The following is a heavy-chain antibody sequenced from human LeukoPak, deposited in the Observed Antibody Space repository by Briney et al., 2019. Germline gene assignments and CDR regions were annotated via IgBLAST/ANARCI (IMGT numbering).Heavy chain of an antibody. CDR3: ARDLVLRYFDWLLPPYYYYYGMDV. J-gene: IGHJ6*02. CDR1: GFTFYKFV. Sequence: GGSLRLSCAASGFTFYKFVMTWVRQAPGKGLEWVAVIWYDGSNKYYADSVKGRFTISRDNSKNTLYLQMNSLRAEDTAVYYCARDLVLRYFDWLLPPYYYYYGMDVWGQGTTVTVSS. CDR2: IWYDGSNK. V-gene: IGHV3-33*07. D-gene: IGHD3-9*01.